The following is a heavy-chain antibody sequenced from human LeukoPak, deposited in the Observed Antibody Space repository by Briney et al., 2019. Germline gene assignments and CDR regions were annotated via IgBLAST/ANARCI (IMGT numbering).Heavy chain of an antibody. Sequence: PSQTLSLTCTVSGGSICSGDYSWSWIRRPPGKGLEWIGNIYYSGRTYYNPSLKSRVTISVDRSKNQFSLRLSSVTAADTAVYYCARTQTDYTLDYWGQGTLVTVSS. CDR3: ARTQTDYTLDY. V-gene: IGHV4-30-4*08. CDR1: GGSICSGDYS. CDR2: IYYSGRT. D-gene: IGHD4-11*01. J-gene: IGHJ4*02.